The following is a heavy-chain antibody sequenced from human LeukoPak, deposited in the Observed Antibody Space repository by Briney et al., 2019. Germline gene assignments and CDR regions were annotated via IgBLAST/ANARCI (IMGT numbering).Heavy chain of an antibody. CDR3: ARDLNYSMWFDP. CDR1: GGSISSGDYY. CDR2: IYYSGST. V-gene: IGHV4-30-4*08. D-gene: IGHD1-26*01. Sequence: SETLSLTCSVSGGSISSGDYYWSWIRQPPGKGLEWIGYIYYSGSTYYNPSLKSRVTISVDTSKNQFSLKLSSVTAADTAVYYCARDLNYSMWFDPWGQGTLVTVSS. J-gene: IGHJ5*02.